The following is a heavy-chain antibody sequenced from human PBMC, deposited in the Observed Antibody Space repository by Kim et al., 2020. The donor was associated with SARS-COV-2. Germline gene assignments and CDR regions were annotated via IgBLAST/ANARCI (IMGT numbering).Heavy chain of an antibody. CDR3: ARSPHGSYDTSLYKWDL. CDR1: GFQFTDFA. Sequence: GGSLRLSCAASGFQFTDFAVHWVRQAPGERLEWLAVIPGLGNKRYYADSVRGRFTISRDNAENTVYLQMNSLRTEDTAVYSCARSPHGSYDTSLYKWDLWGQGTVVTVSS. CDR2: IPGLGNKR. V-gene: IGHV3-30*04. D-gene: IGHD3-16*01. J-gene: IGHJ4*02.